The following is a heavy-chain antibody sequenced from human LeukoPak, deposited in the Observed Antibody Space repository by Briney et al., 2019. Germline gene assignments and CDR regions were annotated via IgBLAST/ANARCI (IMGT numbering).Heavy chain of an antibody. J-gene: IGHJ6*03. V-gene: IGHV4-34*01. D-gene: IGHD2-15*01. CDR2: INYSGST. CDR1: GGSFSGYY. CDR3: ARRSSCSGGSCYLTDYYYYYYMDV. Sequence: PSETLSLTCAVYGGSFSGYYWSWIRQPPGKGLEWIGEINYSGSTNYNPSLKSRVTISVDTSKNQFSLKLSSVTAADTAVYYCARRSSCSGGSCYLTDYYYYYYMDVWGKGTTVTISS.